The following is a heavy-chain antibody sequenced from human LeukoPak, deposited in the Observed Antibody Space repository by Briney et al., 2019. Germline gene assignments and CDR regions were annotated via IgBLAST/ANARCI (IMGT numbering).Heavy chain of an antibody. V-gene: IGHV3-21*01. J-gene: IGHJ4*02. CDR3: ARDWAIAADIDY. CDR1: GFTFSSYS. D-gene: IGHD6-13*01. CDR2: ISSSSSYI. Sequence: GGSLRLSCAASGFTFSSYSMNWVRQAPGKGLEWVSSISSSSSYIYYADSVKGRFTISRDNAKNSLYLQMNSLGAEGTAVYYCARDWAIAADIDYWGQGTLVTVSS.